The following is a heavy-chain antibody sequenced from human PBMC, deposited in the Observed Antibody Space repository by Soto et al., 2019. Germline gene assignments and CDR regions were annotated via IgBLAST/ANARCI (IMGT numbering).Heavy chain of an antibody. Sequence: GLSLRRSCAPSAFMCPKDTMNWVRQAPRKGLEWVSSISSTGTDIDDADSVKGRFTISRDNAKNLLFLQMDSLRVEDTAVYYCARARSDYYAMDVWGQGTTVTVSS. V-gene: IGHV3-21*06. CDR3: ARARSDYYAMDV. CDR1: AFMCPKDT. J-gene: IGHJ6*02. CDR2: ISSTGTDI.